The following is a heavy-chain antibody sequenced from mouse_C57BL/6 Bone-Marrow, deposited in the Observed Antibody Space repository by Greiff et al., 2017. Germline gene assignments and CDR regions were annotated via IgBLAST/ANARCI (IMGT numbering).Heavy chain of an antibody. J-gene: IGHJ3*01. Sequence: VQLQQSGPELVKPGASVKISCKASGYAFSSSWMNWVKQRPGKGLEWIGRIYPGDGDTNYNGKFKGKATLTVDKSSSTAYMQLSRLTSQDSAVYFVAGSQLRLLAWFAYWGQGTLVTVSA. D-gene: IGHD3-2*02. V-gene: IGHV1-82*01. CDR2: IYPGDGDT. CDR1: GYAFSSSW. CDR3: AGSQLRLLAWFAY.